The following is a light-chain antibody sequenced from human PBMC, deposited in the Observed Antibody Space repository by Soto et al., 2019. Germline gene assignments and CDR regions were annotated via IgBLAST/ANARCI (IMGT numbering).Light chain of an antibody. CDR1: QSVATN. CDR3: QQYNKWPQT. J-gene: IGKJ1*01. V-gene: IGKV3-15*01. Sequence: EIVLTQSPGTLSLSPGERATLSCRASQSVATNLAWYQQRPGQAPRLLIYGASKRAIGLPARFSGSGSGTEFTLTITSLQSEDFAVYYCQQYNKWPQTFGQGTK. CDR2: GAS.